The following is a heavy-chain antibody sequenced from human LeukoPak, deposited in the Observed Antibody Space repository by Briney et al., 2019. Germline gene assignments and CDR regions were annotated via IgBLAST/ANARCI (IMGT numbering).Heavy chain of an antibody. V-gene: IGHV3-11*01. CDR3: AREEYQLRGHYYYYYGMDV. Sequence: GGSLGLSCAASGFTFSDYYMSWIRQAPGKGLEWVSYISSSGSTIYYADSVKGRFTISRDNAKNSLYLQMNSLRAEDTAVYYCAREEYQLRGHYYYYYGMDVWGQGTTVTVSS. D-gene: IGHD2-2*01. CDR2: ISSSGSTI. J-gene: IGHJ6*02. CDR1: GFTFSDYY.